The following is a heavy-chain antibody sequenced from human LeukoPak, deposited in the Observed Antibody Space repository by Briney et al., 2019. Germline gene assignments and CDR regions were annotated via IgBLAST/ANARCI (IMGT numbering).Heavy chain of an antibody. V-gene: IGHV4-34*01. CDR3: ARRTPRSNYYDSSGYYHLDY. D-gene: IGHD3-22*01. Sequence: PSETLSLTCADHGGSFSGFYWSWIRQPPGKGLEWIGEINHRGSTNYDPSLKSTVTISVDSCKDQFSLKLSSVTAADTAVYYCARRTPRSNYYDSSGYYHLDYWGKGTLVTVSS. CDR1: GGSFSGFY. CDR2: INHRGST. J-gene: IGHJ4*02.